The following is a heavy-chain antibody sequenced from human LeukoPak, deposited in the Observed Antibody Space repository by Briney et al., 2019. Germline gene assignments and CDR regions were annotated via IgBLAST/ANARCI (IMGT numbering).Heavy chain of an antibody. D-gene: IGHD2-2*01. CDR1: GGSISSYY. CDR3: ASSKYYYYYYMDV. V-gene: IGHV4-59*01. J-gene: IGHJ6*03. CDR2: IYYSGST. Sequence: SETLSLTCTVSGGSISSYYWSWIRQPPGKGLEWIGYIYYSGSTNYNPSLKSRVTISVDTSKNRFSLKLSSVTAADTAVYYCASSKYYYYYYMDVWGKGTTVTISS.